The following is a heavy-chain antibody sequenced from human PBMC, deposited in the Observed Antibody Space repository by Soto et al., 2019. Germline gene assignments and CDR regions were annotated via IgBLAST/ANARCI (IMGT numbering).Heavy chain of an antibody. Sequence: GGSLRLSCEASGFTISECSMNWVRQTPGKGLEWVSLITSSNSYIYYGDSVKGRFTISRDNAKKSLYLQMNSLRAEDTAVYYCARDGGRLYRGDHYFDYWGLGTLVTVSS. CDR2: ITSSNSYI. J-gene: IGHJ4*02. V-gene: IGHV3-21*01. D-gene: IGHD3-10*01. CDR1: GFTISECS. CDR3: ARDGGRLYRGDHYFDY.